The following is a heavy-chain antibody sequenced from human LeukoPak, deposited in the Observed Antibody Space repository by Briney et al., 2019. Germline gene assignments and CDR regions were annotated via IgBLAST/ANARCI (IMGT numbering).Heavy chain of an antibody. CDR2: IRNRPKSYTT. V-gene: IGHV3-72*01. CDR3: SLSYVPGKDAYFAL. D-gene: IGHD3-10*02. J-gene: IGHJ4*02. CDR1: GFTFTDHY. Sequence: GGSLRLSCATSGFTFTDHYMDWVRQAPGKGLDWVARIRNRPKSYTTEYAASVKGRFTISRDDSKSSLFLQMSGLRTADTAMYYCSLSYVPGKDAYFALRGQGTLVTVSS.